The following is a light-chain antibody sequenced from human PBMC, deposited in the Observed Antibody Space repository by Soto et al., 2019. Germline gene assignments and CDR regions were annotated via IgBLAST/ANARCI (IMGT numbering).Light chain of an antibody. J-gene: IGKJ1*01. CDR1: QSISSW. V-gene: IGKV1-5*01. CDR3: QEYNTSWT. CDR2: DVT. Sequence: DIQMTQSPSTLSASVGDRVTITCRASQSISSWLAWYQQKPGKAPKLLIYDVTSLESGVPSRYSCSGTGTELPHTISSLHHDYSANYYRQEYNTSWTFGQGTKVEIK.